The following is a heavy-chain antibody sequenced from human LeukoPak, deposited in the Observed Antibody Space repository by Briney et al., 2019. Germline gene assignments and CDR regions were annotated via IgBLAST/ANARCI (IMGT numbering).Heavy chain of an antibody. D-gene: IGHD6-6*01. V-gene: IGHV3-21*01. CDR1: GFTFSSYS. CDR2: ISSSSSYI. CDR3: ARGEWSSSPFDY. J-gene: IGHJ4*02. Sequence: GGSLRLSCAASGFTFSSYSMNWVRQAPGKGLEWVSSISSSSSYIYYADSVKGRSTISRDTAKNSLYLQMNSLRAEDTAVYYCARGEWSSSPFDYWGQGTLVTVSS.